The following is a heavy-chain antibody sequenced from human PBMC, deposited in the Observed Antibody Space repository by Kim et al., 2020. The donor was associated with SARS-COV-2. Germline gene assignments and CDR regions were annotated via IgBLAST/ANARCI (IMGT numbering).Heavy chain of an antibody. V-gene: IGHV1-46*01. CDR2: FTPSGGNT. Sequence: ASVKVSCKASGYAFITSHIHWVRQVPGQGLEWMGMFTPSGGNTAFAQRFQGRVTMAGDTFTSTAYMELSSLRSEDTAVYYCGRDLHNSWCIDHWGQGTLVTVSS. CDR1: GYAFITSH. CDR3: GRDLHNSWCIDH. D-gene: IGHD1-1*01. J-gene: IGHJ4*02.